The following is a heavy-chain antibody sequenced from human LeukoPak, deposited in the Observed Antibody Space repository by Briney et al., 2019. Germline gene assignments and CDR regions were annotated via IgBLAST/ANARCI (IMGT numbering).Heavy chain of an antibody. CDR3: ATGGYSAWCDY. V-gene: IGHV4-4*07. J-gene: IGHJ4*01. CDR1: DGSIDTYF. CDR2: IDSSGTT. Sequence: SETLSLTCSVSDGSIDTYFWSWIRQPAGKGLEWIGRIDSSGTTSLKPSLKSRVTISQDKSKKQFSLKLSSVTAADTAVYYCATGGYSAWCDYWGHGTQVIVSS. D-gene: IGHD6-19*01.